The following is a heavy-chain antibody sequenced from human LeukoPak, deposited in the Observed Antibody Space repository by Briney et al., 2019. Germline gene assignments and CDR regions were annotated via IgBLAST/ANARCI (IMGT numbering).Heavy chain of an antibody. Sequence: SETLSLTCTVSGGSITSFHWTWIRQPAGKGLEWIGLIYSSGSTIYNPSLQSRVAMSVDMTKNQLSLKLSSVTAADTAMYYCARKDGDYWGQGTLVTVSS. CDR3: ARKDGDY. CDR1: GGSITSFH. CDR2: IYSSGST. V-gene: IGHV4-4*07. D-gene: IGHD6-6*01. J-gene: IGHJ4*02.